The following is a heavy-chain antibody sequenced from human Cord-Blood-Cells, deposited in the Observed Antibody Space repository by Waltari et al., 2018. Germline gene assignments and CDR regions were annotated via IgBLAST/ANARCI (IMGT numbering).Heavy chain of an antibody. CDR2: IYPGNSDT. J-gene: IGHJ2*01. CDR1: GYSFTSYW. Sequence: EVQLVQSGAEVKKPGESLKISCKGSGYSFTSYWIGWVRQMPGKGLEWMGIIYPGNSDTRYSPSFQGQVTISADKSISTAYLQWSSLKASDTAMYYCARLPDKLGIYWYFDLWGRGTLVTVSS. V-gene: IGHV5-51*01. D-gene: IGHD7-27*01. CDR3: ARLPDKLGIYWYFDL.